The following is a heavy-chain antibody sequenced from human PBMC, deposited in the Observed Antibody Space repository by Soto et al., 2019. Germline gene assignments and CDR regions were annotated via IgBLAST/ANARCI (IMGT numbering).Heavy chain of an antibody. V-gene: IGHV4-4*07. J-gene: IGHJ6*02. CDR3: ARDGLLLWLGELYNYYGMDV. CDR1: GGSISSYY. D-gene: IGHD3-10*01. Sequence: SETLSLTCTVSGGSISSYYGSWIRQPAGKGLEWIGRIYTSGSTNYNPSLKSRVTMSVDTSKNQFSLKLSSVTAADTAVYYCARDGLLLWLGELYNYYGMDVWGQGTTVTVSS. CDR2: IYTSGST.